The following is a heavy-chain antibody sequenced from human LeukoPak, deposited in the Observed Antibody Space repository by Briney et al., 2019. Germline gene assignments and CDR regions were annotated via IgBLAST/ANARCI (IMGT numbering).Heavy chain of an antibody. CDR2: IKQDGTEK. Sequence: PGGSLRLSCAASGFTFTTYWLGWVRQPPGKGLEWVANIKQDGTEKYYVDSVKGRFTISRDNAKNSLYLQMNSLRAEDTAVYYCATSKYSGSYWGQGTLVTVSS. V-gene: IGHV3-7*03. CDR3: ATSKYSGSY. CDR1: GFTFTTYW. J-gene: IGHJ4*02. D-gene: IGHD1-26*01.